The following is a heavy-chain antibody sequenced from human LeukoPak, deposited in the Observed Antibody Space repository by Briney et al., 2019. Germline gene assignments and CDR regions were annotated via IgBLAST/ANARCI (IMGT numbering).Heavy chain of an antibody. CDR2: INAGNGNT. J-gene: IGHJ4*02. Sequence: ASVKVSCKASGYTFTSYAMHRVRQAPGQRLEWMGWINAGNGNTKYSQKFQGRVTITRDTSASTAYMELSSLRSDDTAVYYCARDGMSIPTLRGVADWGQGTLVTVSS. CDR3: ARDGMSIPTLRGVAD. V-gene: IGHV1-3*01. CDR1: GYTFTSYA. D-gene: IGHD3-10*01.